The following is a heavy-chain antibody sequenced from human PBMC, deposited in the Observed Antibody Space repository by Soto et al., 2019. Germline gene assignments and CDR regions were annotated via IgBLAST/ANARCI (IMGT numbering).Heavy chain of an antibody. J-gene: IGHJ1*01. D-gene: IGHD4-17*01. Sequence: QITLKESGPTLVKPTQTLTLTCTFSGFSLSTSGVGVGWIRQPPGKALEWLALIYWDDDKRYSPSLKSRLTITKDTSKNQVVLTMTNMDPVDTATYYCAHLSTVTMRGEPAEYFQHWGQGTLVTVSS. V-gene: IGHV2-5*02. CDR2: IYWDDDK. CDR3: AHLSTVTMRGEPAEYFQH. CDR1: GFSLSTSGVG.